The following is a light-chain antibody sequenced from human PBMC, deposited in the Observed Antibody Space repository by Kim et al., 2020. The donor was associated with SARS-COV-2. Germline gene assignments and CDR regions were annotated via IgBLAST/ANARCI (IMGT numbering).Light chain of an antibody. CDR3: QVWDSSSDHWV. CDR1: NIGSNS. CDR2: YDS. Sequence: PGKTTRITWRGTNIGSNSVHWYQQKPGQAPVLVIYYDSDRPSGIPERFSGSNSGNTATLTISRVEAGDEADYYCQVWDSSSDHWVFGGGTQLTVL. J-gene: IGLJ3*02. V-gene: IGLV3-21*04.